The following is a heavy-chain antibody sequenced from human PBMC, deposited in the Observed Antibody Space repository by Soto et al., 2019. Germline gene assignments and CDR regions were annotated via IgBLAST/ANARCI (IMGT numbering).Heavy chain of an antibody. J-gene: IGHJ4*02. V-gene: IGHV3-11*06. CDR1: GFTFSDYY. CDR3: ARSGDNFNVLDY. D-gene: IGHD1-1*01. Sequence: XGSLILSCSASGFTFSDYYMSWVRQAPGRGLEWISYSSNSGTFARYATSVKGRFSISRDNANNSLYLEMNSLRVEDTAVYYCARSGDNFNVLDYWGQGTPVTVSS. CDR2: SSNSGTFA.